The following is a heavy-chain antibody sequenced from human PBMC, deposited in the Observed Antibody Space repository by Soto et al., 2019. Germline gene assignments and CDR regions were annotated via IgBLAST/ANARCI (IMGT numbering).Heavy chain of an antibody. J-gene: IGHJ4*02. Sequence: GGSLRLSCAASGFTFSSYGMHWVRQAPGKGLEWVAVIWYDGSNKYYADSVKGRFTISRDNSKNTLYLQMNSLRAEDTAVYYCARDNPAYSSSCYSDYFAYWGQGTLVTVYS. CDR1: GFTFSSYG. D-gene: IGHD6-13*01. V-gene: IGHV3-33*01. CDR3: ARDNPAYSSSCYSDYFAY. CDR2: IWYDGSNK.